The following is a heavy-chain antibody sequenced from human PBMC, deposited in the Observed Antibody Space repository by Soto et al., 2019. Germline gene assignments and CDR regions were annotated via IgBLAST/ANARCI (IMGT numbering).Heavy chain of an antibody. CDR1: GGTFSSYA. CDR2: IIPIFGTA. V-gene: IGHV1-69*01. D-gene: IGHD3-10*01. J-gene: IGHJ2*01. CDR3: ASSRRRVRGVPGWYCDL. Sequence: QVQLVQSGAEVKKPGSSVKVSCKASGGTFSSYAISWVRQAPGQGLEWMGGIIPIFGTANYAQKFQGRVTITADESKRTACMELSSLRSEDTAVYSCASSRRRVRGVPGWYCDLWGRGTLFTVSS.